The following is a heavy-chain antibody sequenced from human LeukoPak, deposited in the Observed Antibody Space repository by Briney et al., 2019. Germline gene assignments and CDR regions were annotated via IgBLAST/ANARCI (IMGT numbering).Heavy chain of an antibody. D-gene: IGHD2-2*01. CDR1: GFTFSSYA. CDR3: AKPGRPGYCSSTSCYEGGIYYYYGMDV. V-gene: IGHV3-23*01. CDR2: ISGSGGST. Sequence: PGGSLRLSCAASGFTFSSYAMSWVRQAPGKGLEWVSAISGSGGSTYYADSVKGRFTISRDNSKNTLYLQMNSLRAEDTAVYYCAKPGRPGYCSSTSCYEGGIYYYYGMDVWGQGTTVTVSS. J-gene: IGHJ6*02.